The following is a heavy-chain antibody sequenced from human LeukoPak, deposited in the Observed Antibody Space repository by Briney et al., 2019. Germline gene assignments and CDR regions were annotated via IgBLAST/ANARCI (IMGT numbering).Heavy chain of an antibody. Sequence: PGGSLRLSCAASGFTFSNYGMSWVRQAPGKGLEWVSGISVTGGSTYYVDSVKGRFTISRDNSKNTLYLQMNSLRAEDTAVYYCAKDGRPVWGQGTLVTVSS. V-gene: IGHV3-23*01. CDR3: AKDGRPV. CDR2: ISVTGGST. J-gene: IGHJ1*01. CDR1: GFTFSNYG.